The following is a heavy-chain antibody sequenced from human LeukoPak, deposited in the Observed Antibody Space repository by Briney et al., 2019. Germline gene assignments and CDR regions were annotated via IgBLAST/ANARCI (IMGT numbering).Heavy chain of an antibody. CDR2: IYYSGST. J-gene: IGHJ5*02. Sequence: SETLSLTCTVSGGSISSSGYYWGWIRRPPGKGLEWIASIYYSGSTYYNPSLKSRVTISVDTSKNQLSLKLSSLTAADTAVYYCARHEYSGSYYGLSWFDPWGQGTLVTVSS. CDR1: GGSISSSGYY. V-gene: IGHV4-39*01. D-gene: IGHD1-26*01. CDR3: ARHEYSGSYYGLSWFDP.